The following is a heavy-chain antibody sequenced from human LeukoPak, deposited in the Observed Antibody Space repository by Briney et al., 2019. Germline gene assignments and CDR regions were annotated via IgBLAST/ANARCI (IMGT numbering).Heavy chain of an antibody. CDR3: ARDGSRNKRDDAFDI. V-gene: IGHV3-30-3*01. Sequence: GGSLRLPCAASGFTFSSYAMHWVRQAPGKGLEWVAVISYDGSNKYYADPVKGRFTISRDNSKNTLYLQMNSLRAEDTAVYYCARDGSRNKRDDAFDIWGQGTMVTVSS. CDR1: GFTFSSYA. CDR2: ISYDGSNK. J-gene: IGHJ3*02. D-gene: IGHD1-26*01.